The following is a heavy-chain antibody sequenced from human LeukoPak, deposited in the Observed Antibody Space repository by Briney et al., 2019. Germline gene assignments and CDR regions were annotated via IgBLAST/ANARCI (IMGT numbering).Heavy chain of an antibody. J-gene: IGHJ4*02. CDR2: IKSDGSAT. CDR1: GFAFRRNW. D-gene: IGHD6-19*01. Sequence: PGGSLRLSCAASGFAFRRNWMHWVRQAPGKGLVWVSRIKSDGSATHYADSVKGRFTISRDNAKNTLYLQMNSLRVEDTAVYYCATDPDSGGWSTFDYWGQGTLVTVSS. CDR3: ATDPDSGGWSTFDY. V-gene: IGHV3-74*01.